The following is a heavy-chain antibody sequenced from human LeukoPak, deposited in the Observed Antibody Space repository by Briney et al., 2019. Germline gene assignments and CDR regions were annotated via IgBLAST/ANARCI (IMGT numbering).Heavy chain of an antibody. CDR2: ISYDGSNK. CDR1: GFTFSSYA. D-gene: IGHD4-23*01. V-gene: IGHV3-30*01. CDR3: ARDRFDGNSYFDY. Sequence: GGSLRLSCAASGFTFSSYAMHWVRQAPGKGLEWVAVISYDGSNKYCADSVKGRFTISRDNSKNTLYLQMNSLRAEDTAVYYCARDRFDGNSYFDYWGQGTLVTVSS. J-gene: IGHJ4*02.